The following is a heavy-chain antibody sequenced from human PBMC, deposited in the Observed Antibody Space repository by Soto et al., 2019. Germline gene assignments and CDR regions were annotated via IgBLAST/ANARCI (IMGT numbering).Heavy chain of an antibody. CDR2: INPNSGGT. V-gene: IGHV1-2*02. J-gene: IGHJ6*02. D-gene: IGHD3-10*01. CDR1: GYTFTGYY. CDR3: ARDGSGSYLSYYGMDV. Sequence: ASVKVSCKASGYTFTGYYMHWVRQAPGQGLEWMGWINPNSGGTNYAQKFQGRVTMTRDTSISTAYMELSRLRSDDTAVYYCARDGSGSYLSYYGMDVWGQGTTVTSP.